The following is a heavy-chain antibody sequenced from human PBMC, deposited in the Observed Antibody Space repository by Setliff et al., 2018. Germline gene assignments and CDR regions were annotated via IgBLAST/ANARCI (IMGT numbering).Heavy chain of an antibody. J-gene: IGHJ4*01. CDR2: IYAIRST. Sequence: PSETLSLTCIVSGGSISSATSYWNWIRQPAGKELEWIGRIYAIRSTNYNPSLKSRVTISLDTSNNQLSLKLSSVTAADTAVYYCRFWSGYYKNDYWGQGTLVTISS. CDR1: GGSISSATSY. V-gene: IGHV4-61*02. CDR3: RFWSGYYKNDY. D-gene: IGHD3-3*01.